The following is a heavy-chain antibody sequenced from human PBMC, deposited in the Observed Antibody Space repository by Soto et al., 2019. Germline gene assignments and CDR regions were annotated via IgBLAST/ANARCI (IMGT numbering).Heavy chain of an antibody. CDR3: SKDDVGDDFRDRQAV. D-gene: IGHD1-1*01. J-gene: IGHJ6*01. CDR1: GVTFSSYA. V-gene: IGHV3-23*01. Sequence: GGSLRLSCAASGVTFSSYAMSWVRQAPGKGLEWVSAISGSGGSTYYADSVKGRFTISRDNSKNTLYLQMNSLRAEDTAVYYCSKDDVGDDFRDRQAVWGQGSTV. CDR2: ISGSGGST.